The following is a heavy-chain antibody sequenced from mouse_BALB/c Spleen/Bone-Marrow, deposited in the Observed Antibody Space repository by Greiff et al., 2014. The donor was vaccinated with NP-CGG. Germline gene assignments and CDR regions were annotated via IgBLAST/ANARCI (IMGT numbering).Heavy chain of an antibody. D-gene: IGHD2-3*01. V-gene: IGHV7-3*02. J-gene: IGHJ2*01. CDR3: ARDRGLLRFDY. CDR1: GFTFTDYY. Sequence: EVHLVESGGGLVQPGGSLRLSCATSGFTFTDYYMSWVRQPPGKALEWLGFISNKANGYTTEYSASVKGRFTISRDNSQSILYLQMNTLRAEDSATYYCARDRGLLRFDYWGQGTTLTVSS. CDR2: ISNKANGYTT.